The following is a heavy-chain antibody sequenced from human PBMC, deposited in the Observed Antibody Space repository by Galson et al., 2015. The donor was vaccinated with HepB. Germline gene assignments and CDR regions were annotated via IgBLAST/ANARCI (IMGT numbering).Heavy chain of an antibody. V-gene: IGHV1-3*01. CDR2: INAGNGNT. CDR1: GYTFTSYA. D-gene: IGHD2-2*01. CDR3: ARDGCSSTSCYMPNYYYYYGMDV. Sequence: SVKVSCKASGYTFTSYAMHWVRQAPGQRLEWMGWINAGNGNTKYSQKFQGRVTITRDTSASTAYMELSSLRSEDTAVYYCARDGCSSTSCYMPNYYYYYGMDVWGQGTTVTVSS. J-gene: IGHJ6*02.